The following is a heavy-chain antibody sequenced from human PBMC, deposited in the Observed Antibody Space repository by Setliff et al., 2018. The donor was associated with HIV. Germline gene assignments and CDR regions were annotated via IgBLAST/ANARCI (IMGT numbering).Heavy chain of an antibody. J-gene: IGHJ6*03. Sequence: AASVKVSCKASGNTFTSYDINWVRQATGQGLEWMGWMNPNSGDTGYSQKFQGRVTMTRNTSISTAYMELSSLRSEDTAVYYCARAHGYYYYMDVWGKGTTVTVSS. CDR1: GNTFTSYD. V-gene: IGHV1-8*02. CDR3: ARAHGYYYYMDV. CDR2: MNPNSGDT.